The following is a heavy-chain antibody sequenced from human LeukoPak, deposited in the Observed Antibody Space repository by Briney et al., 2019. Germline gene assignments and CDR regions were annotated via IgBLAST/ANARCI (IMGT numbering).Heavy chain of an antibody. CDR3: AREITMVRGVIINGLDY. CDR2: MNPNSGNT. V-gene: IGHV1-8*01. J-gene: IGHJ4*02. CDR1: GYTFTSYD. Sequence: ASVKVSCKASGYTFTSYDINWVRQATGQGLEWMGWMNPNSGNTGYAQKFQGRVTMTRNTSISTAYMELSSLRPEDTAVYYCAREITMVRGVIINGLDYWGQGTLVTVSS. D-gene: IGHD3-10*01.